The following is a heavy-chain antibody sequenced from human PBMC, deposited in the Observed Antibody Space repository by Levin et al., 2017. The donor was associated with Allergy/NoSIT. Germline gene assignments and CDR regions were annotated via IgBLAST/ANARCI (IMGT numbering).Heavy chain of an antibody. CDR3: AKPHYVWERFHQLES. J-gene: IGHJ4*02. D-gene: IGHD3-16*01. CDR2: ITYDGSEK. V-gene: IGHV3-30*18. CDR1: GFTFSTYA. Sequence: GGSLRLSCAASGFTFSTYAMHWVRRAPGKGLEWVAVITYDGSEKYYEDSVKGRFIISRDNSKNTVYLQMNSLRVEDTAVYYCAKPHYVWERFHQLESWCQGRLVTVSS.